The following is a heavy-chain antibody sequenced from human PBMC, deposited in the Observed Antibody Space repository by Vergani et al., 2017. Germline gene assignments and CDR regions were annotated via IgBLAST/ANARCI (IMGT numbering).Heavy chain of an antibody. J-gene: IGHJ4*02. Sequence: VQLVETVGGVVQPGRSLRLSCAASGFSFGDYAMTWVRQAPGKGLEWVAFIRNKAYGGTTEYAASVKGRFTISRDDSKRLAYLQLSGLKTEDTAVYFCSRGRGYSFGYSDYWGQGTLVTVSS. CDR3: SRGRGYSFGYSDY. CDR1: GFSFGDYA. CDR2: IRNKAYGGTT. V-gene: IGHV3-49*04. D-gene: IGHD5-18*01.